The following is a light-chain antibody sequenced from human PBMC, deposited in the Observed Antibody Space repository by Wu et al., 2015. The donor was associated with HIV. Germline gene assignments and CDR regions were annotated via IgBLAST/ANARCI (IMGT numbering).Light chain of an antibody. J-gene: IGKJ2*01. Sequence: IVLTQSPAILSLSPGERATLSCRASQNINNYLAWYQQKPGQAPRLLISDASNRATGIPARFSGSGSGTDFTLTISSLEPEDFAVYYCQQRSNWPPYTFG. CDR1: QNINNY. CDR2: DAS. V-gene: IGKV3-11*01. CDR3: QQRSNWPPYT.